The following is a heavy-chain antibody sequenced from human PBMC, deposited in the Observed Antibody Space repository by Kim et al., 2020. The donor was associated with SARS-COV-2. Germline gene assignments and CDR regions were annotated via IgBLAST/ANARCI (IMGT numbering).Heavy chain of an antibody. CDR3: ARVGYCSGGSCFPFDY. J-gene: IGHJ4*02. V-gene: IGHV6-1*01. D-gene: IGHD2-15*01. CDR1: GDSVSSNSAA. Sequence: SQTLSLTCAISGDSVSSNSAAWNWIRQSPSRGLEWLGRTYYRSKWYNDYAVSVKSRITINPDTSKNQFSLQLNSVTPEDTAVYYCARVGYCSGGSCFPFDYWGQGTLVTVSS. CDR2: TYYRSKWYN.